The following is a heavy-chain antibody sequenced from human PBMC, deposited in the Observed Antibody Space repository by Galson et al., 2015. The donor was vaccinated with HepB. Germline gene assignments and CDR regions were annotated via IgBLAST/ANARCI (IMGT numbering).Heavy chain of an antibody. CDR2: INAGSGNT. CDR3: AGNGAATIYAY. V-gene: IGHV1-3*01. Sequence: SVKVSCKASGYSFSSYALHWVRQAPGQGFEWLGWINAGSGNTKYSEKFQGRVTMTRDTFASTAYMELRGLRSEDTAVYYCAGNGAATIYAYWGQGTLVTVTS. J-gene: IGHJ4*02. D-gene: IGHD5-12*01. CDR1: GYSFSSYA.